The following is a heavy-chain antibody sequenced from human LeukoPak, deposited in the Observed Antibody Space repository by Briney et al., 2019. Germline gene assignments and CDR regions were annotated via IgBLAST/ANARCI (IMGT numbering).Heavy chain of an antibody. CDR2: IYSGGST. CDR1: GFTVSSNY. D-gene: IGHD1-26*01. J-gene: IGHJ4*02. Sequence: GGSLRLSCAASGFTVSSNYMSWVRQAPGKGLEWVSVIYSGGSTYYADSVKGRFTISRDNSKNTLYLQMNSLRAEDTAMYYCAILTFNSGSYYFDYWGQGTLVTVSS. CDR3: AILTFNSGSYYFDY. V-gene: IGHV3-53*01.